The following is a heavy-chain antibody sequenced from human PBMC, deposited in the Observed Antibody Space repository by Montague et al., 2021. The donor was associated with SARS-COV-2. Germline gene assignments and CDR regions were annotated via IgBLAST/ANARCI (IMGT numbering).Heavy chain of an antibody. J-gene: IGHJ4*02. Sequence: SETLSLTCSVSAGSIISSGYYWGWIRQPPGKELEWIGNIYNSGTTYYNPSLQSRRTISVDTSKNQLSLRLSSVTAADTAVYFCARRGNRGVTTLFDYWGQGSLVTVSS. CDR2: IYNSGTT. CDR1: AGSIISSGYY. V-gene: IGHV4-39*01. CDR3: ARRGNRGVTTLFDY. D-gene: IGHD3-16*01.